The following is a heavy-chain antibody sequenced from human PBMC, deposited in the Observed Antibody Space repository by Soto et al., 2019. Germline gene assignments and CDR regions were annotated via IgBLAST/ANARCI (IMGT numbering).Heavy chain of an antibody. D-gene: IGHD1-7*01. CDR2: SRNKPNSYTT. CDR1: GFTFSDHN. Sequence: PGGSLRLSCAASGFTFSDHNMDWVRQAPGEGLEWVGRSRNKPNSYTTNYAASVRGRFTISRDDSKNSLYLQMNSLKTEDTAVYYCTFQTNRTNDYWGQGTLVTVSS. CDR3: TFQTNRTNDY. V-gene: IGHV3-72*01. J-gene: IGHJ4*02.